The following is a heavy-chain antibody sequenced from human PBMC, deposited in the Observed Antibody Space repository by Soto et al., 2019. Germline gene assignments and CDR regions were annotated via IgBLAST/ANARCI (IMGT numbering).Heavy chain of an antibody. CDR3: ARDRAYCGGDCYYTFDY. CDR1: GGSISSGDYY. V-gene: IGHV4-30-4*01. D-gene: IGHD2-21*02. J-gene: IGHJ4*02. Sequence: QVQLQESGPGLVKPSQTLSLTCTVSGGSISSGDYYWSWIRQPPGKGLEWIGYIYYSGSTYYNPSLKSRVTISVDTSKNQFSLKLSSVTAADTAVYYCARDRAYCGGDCYYTFDYWGQGTLVTVSS. CDR2: IYYSGST.